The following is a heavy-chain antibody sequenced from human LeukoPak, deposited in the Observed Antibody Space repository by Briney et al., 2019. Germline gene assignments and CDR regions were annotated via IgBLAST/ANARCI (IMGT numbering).Heavy chain of an antibody. CDR3: ARGGRWLQLDY. Sequence: PSETLSLTCAVYGGSFSGYYWSWIRQPPGKGLEWIGEINHSGSTNYNPSLKSRVTISVDTSKNQFSLKLSSVTAADTAVYYCARGGRWLQLDYWGQGTLVTVSS. V-gene: IGHV4-34*01. CDR1: GGSFSGYY. J-gene: IGHJ4*02. D-gene: IGHD5-24*01. CDR2: INHSGST.